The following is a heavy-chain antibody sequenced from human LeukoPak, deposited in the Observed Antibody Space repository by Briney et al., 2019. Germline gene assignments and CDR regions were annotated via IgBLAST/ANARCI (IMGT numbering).Heavy chain of an antibody. V-gene: IGHV4-38-2*01. CDR2: IYHSGST. CDR1: GYSISSGYY. J-gene: IGHJ4*02. CDR3: ASTRDGYKYRAFDY. Sequence: PSETLSLTCAVSGYSISSGYYWGWIRQPPGKGLEWIGRIYHSGSTYYNPPLKSRVTISVDTSKNQFSLKLSSVTAADTAVYYCASTRDGYKYRAFDYWGQGTLVTVSS. D-gene: IGHD5-24*01.